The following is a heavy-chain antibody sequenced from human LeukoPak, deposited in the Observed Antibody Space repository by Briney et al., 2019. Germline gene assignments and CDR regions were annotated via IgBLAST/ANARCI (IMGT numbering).Heavy chain of an antibody. J-gene: IGHJ4*02. CDR1: EFNFGDSR. CDR3: VKGDWYFES. Sequence: GGSLRLSCAASEFNFGDSRMTWVRQAPGKGLQWVANVNQDGTEKHFLDSVEGRFTISRGNAKKSLYLQMSSLRPEDTALYFCVKGDWYFESWGQGTLVTVSS. CDR2: VNQDGTEK. D-gene: IGHD2-21*01. V-gene: IGHV3-7*04.